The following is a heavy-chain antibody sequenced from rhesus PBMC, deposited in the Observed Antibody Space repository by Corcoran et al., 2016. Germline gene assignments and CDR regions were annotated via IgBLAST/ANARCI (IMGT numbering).Heavy chain of an antibody. CDR1: GFTFSDHY. CDR3: ARHTAKLAAGPGGFDY. CDR2: ISGGSGSTT. V-gene: IGHV3-110*01. Sequence: EVQLVESGGGLAKPGGSLRLSCAASGFTFSDHYMDWVRQAPGKGLSWVSSISGGSGSTTCTPDSVKGRFTISRDNAKNTVYLQMNSLRAEDTAVYYCARHTAKLAAGPGGFDYWGQGVLVTVSS. D-gene: IGHD6-13*01. J-gene: IGHJ4*01.